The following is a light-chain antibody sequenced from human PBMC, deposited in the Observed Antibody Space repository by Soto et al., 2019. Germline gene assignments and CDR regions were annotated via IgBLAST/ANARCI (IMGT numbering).Light chain of an antibody. V-gene: IGLV1-44*01. CDR3: AAWDDSLNGFWV. Sequence: QAVVTQPPSASGTPGQRVTIFCSGSRSDIGSNTVNWYQQLPGMAPRLLIYSNNQRPSGVPDRFSGSKSGTSASLAISGLQSEDEADYYCAAWDDSLNGFWVFGGGTKLTVL. J-gene: IGLJ3*02. CDR1: RSDIGSNT. CDR2: SNN.